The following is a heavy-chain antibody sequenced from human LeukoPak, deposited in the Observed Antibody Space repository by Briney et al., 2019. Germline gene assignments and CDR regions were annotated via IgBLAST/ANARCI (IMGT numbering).Heavy chain of an antibody. J-gene: IGHJ4*02. V-gene: IGHV5-51*01. D-gene: IGHD6-6*01. CDR1: GYSFTNYW. Sequence: GESLKISCKGSGYSFTNYWIGWVRQMPGKGLEWMGIIYPGDSDTRYSPSFQGQVTISADKSISTAYLQWSSLKASDTAMYYCARQFGKPRQKYSSSIPRKYYFDYWGQGTLVTVSS. CDR3: ARQFGKPRQKYSSSIPRKYYFDY. CDR2: IYPGDSDT.